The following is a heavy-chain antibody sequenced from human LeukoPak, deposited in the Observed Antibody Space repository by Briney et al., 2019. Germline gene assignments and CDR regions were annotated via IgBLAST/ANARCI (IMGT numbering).Heavy chain of an antibody. CDR2: VSSSGTTT. CDR3: AKVGTDYSSYVS. V-gene: IGHV3-48*01. CDR1: GLTFSPYS. D-gene: IGHD4-11*01. J-gene: IGHJ5*02. Sequence: PGGSLRLSCAVSGLTFSPYSLNWVRQAPGKGLEWVSFVSSSGTTTYYADSVKGRFIISRDDAKSSLFLQMNSLRAEDTAVYYCAKVGTDYSSYVSWGQGTLVTVSS.